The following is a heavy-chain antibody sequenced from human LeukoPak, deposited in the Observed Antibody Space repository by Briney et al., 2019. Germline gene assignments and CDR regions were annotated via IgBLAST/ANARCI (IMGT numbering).Heavy chain of an antibody. Sequence: PGGSLRLSCAASGFSFSGFAMSWVRRTPGEGLGWVSGISGSGDNTIYADSVKGRFTISRDNPKNTLYLEMNSLRTEDTAIYDCAKMKGHPLPKYYMDVWGQGTTVTVSS. J-gene: IGHJ6*01. CDR1: GFSFSGFA. V-gene: IGHV3-23*01. D-gene: IGHD1-26*01. CDR3: AKMKGHPLPKYYMDV. CDR2: ISGSGDNT.